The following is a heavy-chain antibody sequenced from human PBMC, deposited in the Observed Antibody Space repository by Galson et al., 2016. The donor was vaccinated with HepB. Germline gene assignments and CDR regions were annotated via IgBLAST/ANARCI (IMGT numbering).Heavy chain of an antibody. Sequence: SLRLSCAASGFTFSDYTISWVRQAPGKGLDWVSVISDSGYSTYYADSVKGRFTISRDNSKNTVYLQMHSLRAEDTALYYCAKGFRSGNTAHGMDVWGQGTTVTVS. CDR3: AKGFRSGNTAHGMDV. D-gene: IGHD1-7*01. CDR1: GFTFSDYT. CDR2: ISDSGYST. J-gene: IGHJ6*02. V-gene: IGHV3-23*01.